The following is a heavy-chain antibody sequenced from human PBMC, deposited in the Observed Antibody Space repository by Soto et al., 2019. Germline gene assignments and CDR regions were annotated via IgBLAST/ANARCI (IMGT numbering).Heavy chain of an antibody. Sequence: QVQLVQSGAEVKKPGSSVKVSCKASGGTFSSYTISWVRQAPGQGLEWMGRIIPILGIANYAQKFQGRVTITADKSTSTAYMELSSLRSEDTAVYYCASQGYCSGGSCYSYYYGMDVWGQGTTVTVSS. CDR1: GGTFSSYT. V-gene: IGHV1-69*02. J-gene: IGHJ6*02. D-gene: IGHD2-15*01. CDR2: IIPILGIA. CDR3: ASQGYCSGGSCYSYYYGMDV.